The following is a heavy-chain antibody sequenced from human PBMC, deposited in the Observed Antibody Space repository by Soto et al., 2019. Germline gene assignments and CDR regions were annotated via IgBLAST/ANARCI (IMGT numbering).Heavy chain of an antibody. CDR1: GFTFNVYA. J-gene: IGHJ4*02. Sequence: PGGSLRLSCAASGFTFNVYAMSWVRQAPGKGLEWVSAISASGGSTYYADSVRGRFTISRDNSKNTLYLQMNSLRAEDTAVYYCAKGSRSRWLDPEDYWGLGSLVTVSS. CDR3: AKGSRSRWLDPEDY. V-gene: IGHV3-23*01. CDR2: ISASGGST. D-gene: IGHD6-19*01.